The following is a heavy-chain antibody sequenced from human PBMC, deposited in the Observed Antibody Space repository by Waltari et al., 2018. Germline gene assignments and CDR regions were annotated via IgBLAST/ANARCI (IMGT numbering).Heavy chain of an antibody. CDR1: GFTFKLYA. J-gene: IGHJ4*02. CDR3: AKDGGGFWSGYPGSYYYDN. V-gene: IGHV3-23*01. CDR2: ISGSSARM. D-gene: IGHD3-3*01. Sequence: EVQLLESGGGLVQTGGSMRLSCAATGFTFKLYAMSWVRQAPGKGLEWVSRISGSSARMYYADSVKGRFTISRDNSRNTLYLQLNSLRAEDTAVYYCAKDGGGFWSGYPGSYYYDNWGEGTLVTVSS.